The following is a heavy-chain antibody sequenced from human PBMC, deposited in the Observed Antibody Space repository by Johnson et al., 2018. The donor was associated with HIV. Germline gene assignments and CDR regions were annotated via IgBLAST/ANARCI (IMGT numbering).Heavy chain of an antibody. CDR2: MNQGASEK. CDR1: GFTFSNYY. CDR3: ARESISCDSGAFDM. V-gene: IGHV3-7*05. J-gene: IGHJ3*02. Sequence: VQLVESGGGLVQPGESLRLSCAASGFTFSNYYMSWVRQAPGKGLEWVANMNQGASEKNYVDSVKGRFTISRDNAKNSLYLQMNSLRPEDTGVYFCARESISCDSGAFDMGGQGTMVTVSS. D-gene: IGHD2-2*01.